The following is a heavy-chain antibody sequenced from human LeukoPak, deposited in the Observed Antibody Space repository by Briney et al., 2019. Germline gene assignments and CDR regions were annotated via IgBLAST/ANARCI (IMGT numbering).Heavy chain of an antibody. CDR2: ISYDGSNK. CDR1: GFTFSSYA. D-gene: IGHD2-15*01. Sequence: PGGSLRLSCAASGFTFSSYAMHWVRQAPGKGLEWVAVISYDGSNKYYADSVKGRFTISRDNSKNTLYLQMNSLRAEDTAVYYCARDATGYDAFDIWGQGTMVTVSS. V-gene: IGHV3-30*04. CDR3: ARDATGYDAFDI. J-gene: IGHJ3*02.